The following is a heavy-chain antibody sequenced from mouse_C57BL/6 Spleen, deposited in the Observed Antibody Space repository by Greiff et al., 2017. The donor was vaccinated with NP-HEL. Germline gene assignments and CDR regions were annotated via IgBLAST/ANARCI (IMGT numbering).Heavy chain of an antibody. CDR2: FYPGSGSI. V-gene: IGHV1-62-2*01. Sequence: VKMMESGAELVKPGASVKLSCKASGYTFTEYTIHWVKQRSGQGLEWIGWFYPGSGSIKYNEKFKDKATLTADKSSSTVYMELSRLTSEDSAVYFCARQNYDYLFAYWGQGTLVTVSA. D-gene: IGHD2-4*01. CDR3: ARQNYDYLFAY. J-gene: IGHJ3*01. CDR1: GYTFTEYT.